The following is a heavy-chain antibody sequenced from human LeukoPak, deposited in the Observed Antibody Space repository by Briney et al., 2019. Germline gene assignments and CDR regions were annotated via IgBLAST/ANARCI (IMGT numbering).Heavy chain of an antibody. J-gene: IGHJ5*02. CDR1: GGSISSGGYY. D-gene: IGHD2-2*01. CDR3: ARGGPVRYAVPPSFDP. CDR2: IYYSGST. Sequence: SQTLSLTCTVSGGSISSGGYYWSWIRQHPGKGLEWIGYIYYSGSTYYNPSLKSRVTISVDTSKNQFSLKLSSVTAADTAVYYCARGGPVRYAVPPSFDPWAREPWSPSPQ. V-gene: IGHV4-31*03.